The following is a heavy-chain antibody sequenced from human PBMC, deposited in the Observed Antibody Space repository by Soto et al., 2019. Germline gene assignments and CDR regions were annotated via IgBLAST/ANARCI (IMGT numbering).Heavy chain of an antibody. Sequence: SVKVSCKASGGTFSSYAISWVRQAPGQGLEWMGGIIPIFGTANYAQKFQGRVTITADESTSTAYMELSSLRSEDTAVYYCASRGANCISTSCYAYFDYWGQGTLVTVSS. J-gene: IGHJ4*02. V-gene: IGHV1-69*13. CDR3: ASRGANCISTSCYAYFDY. CDR2: IIPIFGTA. CDR1: GGTFSSYA. D-gene: IGHD2-2*01.